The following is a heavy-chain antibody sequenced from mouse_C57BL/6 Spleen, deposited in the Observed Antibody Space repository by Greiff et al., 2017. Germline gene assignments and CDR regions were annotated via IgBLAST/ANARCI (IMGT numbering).Heavy chain of an antibody. CDR3: AKKTVALYYAMDY. Sequence: VQRVESGPGLVQPSPSLSITCTVSGFSLTSYGVHWVRQPSGKGLEWLGVIWSGGSTDYNAAFISRLSISKDNSKSQVFFKMNSLQADDTAIYNCAKKTVALYYAMDYWGQGTSVTVSS. J-gene: IGHJ4*01. CDR1: GFSLTSYG. CDR2: IWSGGST. V-gene: IGHV2-4*01. D-gene: IGHD1-1*01.